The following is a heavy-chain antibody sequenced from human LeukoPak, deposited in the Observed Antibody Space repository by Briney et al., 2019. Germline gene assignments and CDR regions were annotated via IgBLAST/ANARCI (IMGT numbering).Heavy chain of an antibody. CDR1: GFTFSNAC. CDR3: ARGIYFDY. CDR2: ISSGGSTI. Sequence: GGSLRLSCAASGFTFSNACMSWVRQAPGKGLEWVSHISSGGSTIYYADSVKGRFTISRDNARSSVYLIMSSLRDEDTAVYYCARGIYFDYWGQGTLVTVSS. V-gene: IGHV3-48*02. J-gene: IGHJ4*02.